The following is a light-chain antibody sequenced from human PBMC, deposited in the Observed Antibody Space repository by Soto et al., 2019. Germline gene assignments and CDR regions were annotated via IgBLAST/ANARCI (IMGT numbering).Light chain of an antibody. Sequence: QSVLTQPTSASGSPGQSVTISCSGTSSDVVGYNYVSWYQQHPGKAPKLMIYEVSKRPSGVPDRFSGSKSGNTASLTVSGLQAEDEADYYCSSYAGSNNFNVFGTGTKVTVL. CDR3: SSYAGSNNFNV. CDR2: EVS. J-gene: IGLJ1*01. CDR1: SSDVVGYNY. V-gene: IGLV2-8*01.